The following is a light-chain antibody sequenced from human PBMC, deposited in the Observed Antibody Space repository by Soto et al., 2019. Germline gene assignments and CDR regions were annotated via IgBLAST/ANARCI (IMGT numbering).Light chain of an antibody. V-gene: IGLV2-23*01. CDR2: EGS. CDR3: CSYAGSSTWV. Sequence: QSALTQPASVSGSPGQSITISCTGTCSDVGSYNLVSWYQHHPGKAPKLMIYEGSKRPSGVSNRFSGSKSGNTASLTISGLQAEDEADYYCCSYAGSSTWVFGGGTKVTVL. CDR1: CSDVGSYNL. J-gene: IGLJ3*02.